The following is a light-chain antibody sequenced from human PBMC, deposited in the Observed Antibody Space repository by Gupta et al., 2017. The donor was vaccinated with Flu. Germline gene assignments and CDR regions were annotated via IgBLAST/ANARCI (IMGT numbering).Light chain of an antibody. CDR2: EVS. CDR3: SSYTSSYTYV. J-gene: IGLJ1*01. Sequence: QSALTQPPPVSGSPGQSVTISCTGTSSDVGNYNRVSWYQQPPDTAPKLMIYEVSNRPSGVPDRFSGSKSGNTASLTISGLQAEDEADYYCSSYTSSYTYVFGTGTKVTVL. CDR1: SSDVGNYNR. V-gene: IGLV2-18*02.